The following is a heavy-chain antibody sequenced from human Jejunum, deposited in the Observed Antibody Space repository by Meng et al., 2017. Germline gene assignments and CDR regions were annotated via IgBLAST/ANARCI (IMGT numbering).Heavy chain of an antibody. CDR2: INPSGRN. V-gene: IGHV4-34*01. Sequence: VGLREWGAGLLKPPEALLLTCVGYGGSFIDQYFIRIRPHPGKGLEWIGEINPSGRNYYSTSLQSRVTITLDTSKNQFSLMLNSVTAADKAVDYCVRGDDWEKSGNFWGQGTLVTVSS. J-gene: IGHJ4*02. CDR1: GGSFIDQY. D-gene: IGHD1-26*01. CDR3: VRGDDWEKSGNF.